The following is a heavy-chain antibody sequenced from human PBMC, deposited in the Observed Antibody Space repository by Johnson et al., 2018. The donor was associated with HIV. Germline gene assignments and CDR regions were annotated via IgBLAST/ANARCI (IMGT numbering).Heavy chain of an antibody. CDR3: AKDVGMGATYINVRCAFDI. Sequence: VQLVESGGGVVQPGGSLRLSCAASGFTFSSYAMSWVRQAPGKGLEWVSAISGSGGSTYYADSVKGRFTISRDNSKNTLYLQMNSLRAEDTAVYYCAKDVGMGATYINVRCAFDIWGQGTMVTVSS. D-gene: IGHD1-26*01. CDR2: ISGSGGST. V-gene: IGHV3-23*04. CDR1: GFTFSSYA. J-gene: IGHJ3*02.